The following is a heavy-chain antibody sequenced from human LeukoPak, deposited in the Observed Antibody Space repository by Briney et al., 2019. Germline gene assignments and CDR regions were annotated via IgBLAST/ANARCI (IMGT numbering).Heavy chain of an antibody. Sequence: PGGSLRLSCAASGFTFSDYYMSWIRQAPGKGLEGVSYNSCRCSTIYYADFVKGRFTIPRDNAKNSLHLQMNRLRAEDTAVYYCGRVHPLRYYDWLPHPIFDYWGQGTLVTVSS. D-gene: IGHD3-9*01. V-gene: IGHV3-11*01. CDR3: GRVHPLRYYDWLPHPIFDY. CDR1: GFTFSDYY. CDR2: NSCRCSTI. J-gene: IGHJ4*02.